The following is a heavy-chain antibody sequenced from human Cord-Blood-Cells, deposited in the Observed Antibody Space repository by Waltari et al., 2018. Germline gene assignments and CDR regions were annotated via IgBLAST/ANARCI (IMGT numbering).Heavy chain of an antibody. CDR2: ISSSSSYI. CDR1: GFTFSSYS. J-gene: IGHJ6*03. D-gene: IGHD3-9*01. Sequence: EVQLVESGGGLVKPGGSLRLSCAASGFTFSSYSMTWVRQAPGQGLEWVSSISSSSSYIYYADSVKGRFTISRDNAKNSLYLQMNSLRAEDTAVYYCARDERYVGADYDILTGYYYYYYMDVWGKGTTVTVSS. V-gene: IGHV3-21*01. CDR3: ARDERYVGADYDILTGYYYYYYMDV.